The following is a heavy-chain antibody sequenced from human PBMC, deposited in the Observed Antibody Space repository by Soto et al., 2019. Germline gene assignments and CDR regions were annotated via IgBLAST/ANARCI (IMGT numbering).Heavy chain of an antibody. CDR1: GFTFSRYS. V-gene: IGHV3-74*01. Sequence: EEQLVESGGGLVQPGGSLRLSCAASGFTFSRYSMHWVRQAPGKGLVWVSRITKDGTNTTYADSVKGRFTISRDNAQNTLFLQMDSLRAEDTAVFYCVRERADYGHYGFDPWGPGTLVTVSS. J-gene: IGHJ5*02. CDR3: VRERADYGHYGFDP. CDR2: ITKDGTNT. D-gene: IGHD3-10*01.